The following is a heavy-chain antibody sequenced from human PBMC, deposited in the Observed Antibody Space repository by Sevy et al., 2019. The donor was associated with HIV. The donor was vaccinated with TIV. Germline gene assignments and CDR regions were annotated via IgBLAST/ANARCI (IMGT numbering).Heavy chain of an antibody. Sequence: CGYLRLSCAASGFTVSSNYMSWVRQAPGKGLERVSVIYSGGSTYYADSVKGRFTISRDNSKNTLYLQMKSLRAEDTAVYYCARGITMIVATDAFDIWGQGTMVTVSS. J-gene: IGHJ3*02. V-gene: IGHV3-53*01. D-gene: IGHD3-22*01. CDR3: ARGITMIVATDAFDI. CDR1: GFTVSSNY. CDR2: IYSGGST.